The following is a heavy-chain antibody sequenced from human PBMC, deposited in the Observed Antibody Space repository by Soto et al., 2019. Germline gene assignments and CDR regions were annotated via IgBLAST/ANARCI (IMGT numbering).Heavy chain of an antibody. J-gene: IGHJ6*02. D-gene: IGHD3-9*01. CDR2: IYCSGST. CDR3: ARGDYDILTGYYFYGMDV. Sequence: SETLSLTCTVSGGSISSYYWSWIRQPPGKGLEWIGYIYCSGSTNYNPSLKSRVTISVDTSKNQFSLKLSSVTAADTAVYYCARGDYDILTGYYFYGMDVWGQGTTVTVSS. V-gene: IGHV4-59*01. CDR1: GGSISSYY.